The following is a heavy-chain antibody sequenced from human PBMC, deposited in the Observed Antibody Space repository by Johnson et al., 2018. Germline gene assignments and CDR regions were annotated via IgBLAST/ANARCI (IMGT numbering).Heavy chain of an antibody. J-gene: IGHJ6*04. Sequence: QVQLVESGGGVVQPGRSLRLSCAASGFTFSSYGMHWVRQAPGKGLEWVAVIWYDGSNKYYADSVKGRFTISRANSKNTLYLQMNSLRAEDTAVYYCARGDYGDYSMDVWGKGTTVTVSS. CDR1: GFTFSSYG. D-gene: IGHD4-17*01. CDR2: IWYDGSNK. CDR3: ARGDYGDYSMDV. V-gene: IGHV3-33*01.